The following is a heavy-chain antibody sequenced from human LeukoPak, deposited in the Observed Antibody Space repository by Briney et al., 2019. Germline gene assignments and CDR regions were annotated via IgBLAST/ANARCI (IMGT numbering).Heavy chain of an antibody. Sequence: PGGSLRLSCAASGFTLSSYAMNWVRQAPGRGLEWVSGFSGSGGTTYYADSVKGRFTISRDNSKNTLYLQMNSLRAEDTAVYYCANGNRCTSPNCLGYYYFYMDVWGKGTTVTVSS. CDR3: ANGNRCTSPNCLGYYYFYMDV. CDR1: GFTLSSYA. J-gene: IGHJ6*03. D-gene: IGHD2-8*01. CDR2: FSGSGGTT. V-gene: IGHV3-23*01.